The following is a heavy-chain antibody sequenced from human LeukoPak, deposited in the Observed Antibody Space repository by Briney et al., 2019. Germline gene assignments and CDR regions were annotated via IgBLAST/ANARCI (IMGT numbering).Heavy chain of an antibody. CDR2: IHTSTGNP. D-gene: IGHD1-26*01. CDR1: GYTFTGYY. V-gene: IGHV7-4-1*02. J-gene: IGHJ3*01. Sequence: ASVKVSCKASGYTFTGYYMHWVRQAPGQGLEWMGWIHTSTGNPTYAQGFIGRFVFSLDTSVSTAYLQISSLKAEDSAVYYCARTRGSFPPGFDLWGQGTMVTVSS. CDR3: ARTRGSFPPGFDL.